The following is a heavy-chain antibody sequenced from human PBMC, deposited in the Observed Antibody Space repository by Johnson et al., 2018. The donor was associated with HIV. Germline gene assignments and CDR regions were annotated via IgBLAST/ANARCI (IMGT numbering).Heavy chain of an antibody. CDR3: AKGKSSGRGAFDI. Sequence: VQLVESGGGLVQPGGSLRLSCASSGFTVSRNYMSWVRQAPGKGLEWVSVIYSGGSTYYADSVKGRFTISRDNSKNTLYLQINSLRAEDTAVFYCAKGKSSGRGAFDIWGQGTKVIVSS. CDR1: GFTVSRNY. V-gene: IGHV3-66*02. J-gene: IGHJ3*02. D-gene: IGHD6-19*01. CDR2: IYSGGST.